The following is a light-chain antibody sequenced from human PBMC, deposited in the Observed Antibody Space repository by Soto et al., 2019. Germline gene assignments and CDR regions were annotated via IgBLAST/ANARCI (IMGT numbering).Light chain of an antibody. J-gene: IGLJ1*01. CDR2: EVT. CDR3: SSYAGSNTSV. Sequence: QSALTQPPSASGSPGQSVTISCTGASSDVGGYNYVSWFQQHPGKAPKLLIYEVTNRPSGVPDRYSGSKSDNTASLTVSGLHAEDEAVYYCSSYAGSNTSVFGTGTQLTVL. V-gene: IGLV2-8*01. CDR1: SSDVGGYNY.